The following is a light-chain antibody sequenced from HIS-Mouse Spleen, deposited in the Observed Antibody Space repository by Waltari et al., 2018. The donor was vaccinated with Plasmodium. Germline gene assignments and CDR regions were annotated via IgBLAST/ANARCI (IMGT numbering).Light chain of an antibody. CDR2: DAS. Sequence: DIQMTQSPSSLSASVGDRVTITYQASQDISNYLNWYHQKPGKAPKLLIYDASNLETRVPSRFSGSGSGTDFTFTISSLQPEDIVTYYCQQYDNLPYTFGQGTKLEIK. CDR1: QDISNY. J-gene: IGKJ2*01. CDR3: QQYDNLPYT. V-gene: IGKV1-33*01.